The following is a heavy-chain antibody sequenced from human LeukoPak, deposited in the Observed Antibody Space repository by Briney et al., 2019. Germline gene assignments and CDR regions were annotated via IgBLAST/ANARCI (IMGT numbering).Heavy chain of an antibody. D-gene: IGHD3-22*01. CDR2: ISAYNGNT. J-gene: IGHJ3*02. V-gene: IGHV1-18*01. Sequence: ASVKVSCKASDYTFTSYGISWVRQAPGQGLEWMGWISAYNGNTNYAQKLQGRVTMTTDTSTSTAYMELRSLRSDDTAVYYCASCSYDSSGYSPYGAFDIWGQGTMVTVSS. CDR3: ASCSYDSSGYSPYGAFDI. CDR1: DYTFTSYG.